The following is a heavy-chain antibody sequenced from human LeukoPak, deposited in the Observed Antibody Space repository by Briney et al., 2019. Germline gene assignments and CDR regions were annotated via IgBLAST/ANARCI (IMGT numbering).Heavy chain of an antibody. CDR2: INPSGGST. Sequence: GASVKDSCKASGYTFTSYQMHWVRQAPGQGLEWMGIINPSGGSTSHAQKFQGRVTMTRDTSTSTVYMELSSLTSDDTAVYYCVRAYSGYDFGVFGIWGQGTMVTVSS. D-gene: IGHD5-12*01. J-gene: IGHJ3*02. V-gene: IGHV1-46*01. CDR3: VRAYSGYDFGVFGI. CDR1: GYTFTSYQ.